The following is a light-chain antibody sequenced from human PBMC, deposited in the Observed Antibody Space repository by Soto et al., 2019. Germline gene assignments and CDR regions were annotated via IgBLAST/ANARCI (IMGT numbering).Light chain of an antibody. Sequence: QSALTQPRSVSGSPGQSVTISCTGTSSDVGTYNYVSWYQQQPGKAPKLMIYDVSKRPSGVPDRFSGSRSGKTASLTISGLQAEDEADYYCCSYAGNYTYVFGTGTELTVL. CDR1: SSDVGTYNY. CDR3: CSYAGNYTYV. V-gene: IGLV2-11*01. CDR2: DVS. J-gene: IGLJ1*01.